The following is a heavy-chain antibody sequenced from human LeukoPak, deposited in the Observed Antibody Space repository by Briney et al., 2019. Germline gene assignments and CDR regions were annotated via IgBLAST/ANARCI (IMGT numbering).Heavy chain of an antibody. D-gene: IGHD3-3*02. CDR3: AKDHHLLGGWFDP. V-gene: IGHV3-30*18. CDR1: GFTFRTTG. CDR2: MSSDGINT. J-gene: IGHJ5*02. Sequence: PGTSLRLSCATSGFTFRTTGVHWVRQGPGKGLERVALMSSDGINTYYADSVKGRFTVSRDSSRDTLYLQMNSVRPDDTAVYYCAKDHHLLGGWFDPWGQGTLVTVSS.